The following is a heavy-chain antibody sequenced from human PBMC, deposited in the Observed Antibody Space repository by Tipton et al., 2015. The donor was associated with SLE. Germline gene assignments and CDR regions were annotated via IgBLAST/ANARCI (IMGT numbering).Heavy chain of an antibody. CDR2: INPHSGAT. J-gene: IGHJ5*02. V-gene: IGHV1-2*06. CDR1: GYTFTDYF. D-gene: IGHD5-18*01. Sequence: QLVQSGAEVKKPGASVKVSCRASGYTFTDYFVYWVRQAPGQGLEWMGRINPHSGATNYAQKFLGRVTMTRDTSITTAYMELTGLTSDDTAVYYCASGYTYGPASFDPWGQGTLVTVSS. CDR3: ASGYTYGPASFDP.